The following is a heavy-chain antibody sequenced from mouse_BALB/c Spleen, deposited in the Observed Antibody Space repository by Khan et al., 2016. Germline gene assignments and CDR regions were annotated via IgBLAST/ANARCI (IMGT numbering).Heavy chain of an antibody. Sequence: EVKLEESGGGLVQPGGSMKFSCEASGFTFSNYWMSWVRQSPQKGLEWVAEIRLRSDNYTTHYAESVQGSFTISRDDSKSRLFLQMNSLRAEDTGIYYCTGGNPWYFDVWGAGTTVTVSS. CDR2: IRLRSDNYTT. CDR3: TGGNPWYFDV. J-gene: IGHJ1*01. CDR1: GFTFSNYW. D-gene: IGHD1-1*02. V-gene: IGHV6-6*02.